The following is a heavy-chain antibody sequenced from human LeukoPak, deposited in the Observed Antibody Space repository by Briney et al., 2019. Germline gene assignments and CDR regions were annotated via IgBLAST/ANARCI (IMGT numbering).Heavy chain of an antibody. CDR1: RYTFTSYY. CDR2: INPSGGST. V-gene: IGHV1-46*01. D-gene: IGHD6-13*01. CDR3: ARDPIAAAGYYYYYGMDV. Sequence: ASVKVSCKASRYTFTSYYMHWVRQAPGQGLEWMGIINPSGGSTSYAQKFQGRVTMTRDTSTSTVYMELSSLRSEDTAVYFCARDPIAAAGYYYYYGMDVWGQGTTVTVSS. J-gene: IGHJ6*02.